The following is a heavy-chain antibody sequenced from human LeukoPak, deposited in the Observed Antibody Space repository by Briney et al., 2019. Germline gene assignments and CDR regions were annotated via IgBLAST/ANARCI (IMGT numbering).Heavy chain of an antibody. Sequence: GGSLRLSCAASGFTFSSYAMSWVRQAPGKVLEWVSAISGSGGSTYYADSVKGRFTISRDNSKNTLYLQMNSLRAEDTAVYYCAKASQGSSYYYYGMDVWGQGTTVTVSS. D-gene: IGHD2-2*01. J-gene: IGHJ6*02. CDR3: AKASQGSSYYYYGMDV. V-gene: IGHV3-23*01. CDR2: ISGSGGST. CDR1: GFTFSSYA.